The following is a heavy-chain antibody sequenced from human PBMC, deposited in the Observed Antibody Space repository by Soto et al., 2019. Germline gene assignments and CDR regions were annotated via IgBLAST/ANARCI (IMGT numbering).Heavy chain of an antibody. CDR1: GGSISSGGYY. J-gene: IGHJ4*02. CDR2: IYYSGST. D-gene: IGHD3-22*01. V-gene: IGHV4-61*08. Sequence: PSETLSLTCTVSGGSISSGGYYWSWIRQHPGKGLEWIGYIYYSGSTYYNPSLKSRVTISVDTSKNQFSLKLSSVTAADTAFYYCARSYYYDSSGDLITDYWGQGTLVTVSS. CDR3: ARSYYYDSSGDLITDY.